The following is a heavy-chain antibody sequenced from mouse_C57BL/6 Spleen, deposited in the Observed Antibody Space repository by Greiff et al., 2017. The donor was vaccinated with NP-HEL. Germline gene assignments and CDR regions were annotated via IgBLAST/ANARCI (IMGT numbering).Heavy chain of an antibody. CDR2: INPNNGGT. D-gene: IGHD2-4*01. Sequence: VQLQQSGPELVKPGASVKMSCKASGYTFTDYNMHWVTQSHGKSLEWIGYINPNNGGTSYNQKFKGKATLTVNKSSSTAYMELRSLTSEDSAVYYCARGGDYDKVWFAYWGQGTLVTVSA. J-gene: IGHJ3*01. CDR3: ARGGDYDKVWFAY. CDR1: GYTFTDYN. V-gene: IGHV1-22*01.